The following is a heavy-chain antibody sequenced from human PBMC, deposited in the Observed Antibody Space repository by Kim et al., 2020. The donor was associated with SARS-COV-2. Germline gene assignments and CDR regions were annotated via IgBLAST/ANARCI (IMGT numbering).Heavy chain of an antibody. J-gene: IGHJ4*02. V-gene: IGHV4-59*08. Sequence: SETLSLTCTVSGGSISSYYWSWIRQPPGKGLEWIGYIYYSGSTNYNPSLKSRVTISIDTSKNQFSLKLSSVTAADTAVYYCARPKQWLGLFDYLGQGTL. CDR1: GGSISSYY. CDR3: ARPKQWLGLFDY. D-gene: IGHD6-19*01. CDR2: IYYSGST.